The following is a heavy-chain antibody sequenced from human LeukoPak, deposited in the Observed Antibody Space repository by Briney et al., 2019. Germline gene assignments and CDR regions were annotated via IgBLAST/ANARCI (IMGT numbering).Heavy chain of an antibody. CDR1: GGSISSSSDF. J-gene: IGHJ4*02. CDR3: ARSAPRGYYDTSGYYSFDY. D-gene: IGHD3-22*01. Sequence: SETLSLTCTVSGGSISSSSDFWGWIRQPPGKGLEWIGNIYHSGSTYYNPSLKSRVTISVDTPKNQFSLKLSSVTAADTAVYYCARSAPRGYYDTSGYYSFDYWGQGTLVTVSS. CDR2: IYHSGST. V-gene: IGHV4-39*07.